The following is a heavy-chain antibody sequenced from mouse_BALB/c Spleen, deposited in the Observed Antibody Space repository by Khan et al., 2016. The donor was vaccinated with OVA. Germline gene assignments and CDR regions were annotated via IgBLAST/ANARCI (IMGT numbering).Heavy chain of an antibody. CDR2: VWGGGGT. CDR3: ARSYYRYGRYYDMDY. Sequence: QVQLKESGPGLVAPSQSLSITCTVSGFSLSKYNIHWVRQPPGKGLEWLGMVWGGGGTDYNSTLKSRLSISKDNSKSQVVLKMNSLQTDDTAMYYCARSYYRYGRYYDMDYWGQGTSVTVSS. D-gene: IGHD2-14*01. J-gene: IGHJ4*01. CDR1: GFSLSKYN. V-gene: IGHV2-6-4*01.